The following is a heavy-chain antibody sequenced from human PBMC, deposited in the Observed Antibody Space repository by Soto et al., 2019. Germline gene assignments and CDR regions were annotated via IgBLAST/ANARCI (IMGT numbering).Heavy chain of an antibody. CDR1: GFTFSSYS. D-gene: IGHD6-6*01. J-gene: IGHJ6*02. CDR3: ARGYEYSSSPDYYYYGMDV. V-gene: IGHV3-48*02. CDR2: ISSSSSTI. Sequence: QPGGSLRLSCAASGFTFSSYSMNWVRQAPGKGLEWVSYISSSSSTIYYADSVKGRFTISRDNAKNSLYLQMNSLRDEDTAVYYCARGYEYSSSPDYYYYGMDVWGQGTTVTVSS.